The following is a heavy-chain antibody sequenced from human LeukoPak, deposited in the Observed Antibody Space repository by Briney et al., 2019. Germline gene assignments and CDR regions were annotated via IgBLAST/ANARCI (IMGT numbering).Heavy chain of an antibody. J-gene: IGHJ5*02. Sequence: GGSLRLSCAASGFTFSSYSMNWVRQAPGKGLEWVSSISSSSSYIYYADSVKGRFTISRDNAKNSLYLQMNSLRAEDTAVYYCARCPVEMATLMFDPWGQGTLVTVSS. CDR2: ISSSSSYI. CDR1: GFTFSSYS. D-gene: IGHD5-24*01. CDR3: ARCPVEMATLMFDP. V-gene: IGHV3-21*01.